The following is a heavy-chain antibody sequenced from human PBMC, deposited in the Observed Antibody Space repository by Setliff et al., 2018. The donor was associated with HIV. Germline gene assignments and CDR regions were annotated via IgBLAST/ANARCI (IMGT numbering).Heavy chain of an antibody. Sequence: GASVKVSCKASGYTFTGYYMHWVRQAPGQGLEWIGRINPNSGGTNYAQKFQGRVTMTRDTSISTAYMELSRLRSDDTAVYYCARGYGSGSYYNWFDPWGRGTLVTVSS. CDR1: GYTFTGYY. CDR3: ARGYGSGSYYNWFDP. D-gene: IGHD3-10*01. J-gene: IGHJ5*02. V-gene: IGHV1-2*06. CDR2: INPNSGGT.